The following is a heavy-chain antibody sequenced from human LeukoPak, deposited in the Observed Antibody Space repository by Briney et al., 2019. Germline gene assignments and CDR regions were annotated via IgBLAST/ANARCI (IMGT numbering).Heavy chain of an antibody. Sequence: SETLSLTCTVSGGSISSSVYYWGWIRQPPGKVLEWIGYIYHSGSTYYNPSLKSRVTISVDRSKNQFSLKVSSVTAADTAVYYCARMEKSRSGTQWLVPDFDYWGQGTLVTVSS. J-gene: IGHJ4*02. CDR3: ARMEKSRSGTQWLVPDFDY. CDR2: IYHSGST. CDR1: GGSISSSVYY. V-gene: IGHV4-30-2*02. D-gene: IGHD6-19*01.